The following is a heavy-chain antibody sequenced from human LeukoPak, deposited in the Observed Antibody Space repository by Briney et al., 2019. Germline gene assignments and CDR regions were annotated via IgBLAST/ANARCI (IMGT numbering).Heavy chain of an antibody. J-gene: IGHJ4*02. D-gene: IGHD2-15*01. CDR1: GYTFTDYY. Sequence: ASVKVSCKASGYTFTDYYMHWVRQAPGQGLEWMGWINPHSGGTDHAQKFQGRVTMTRDTSISTAYMELSRLRSDDTAVYYCAREGYCSGGNCPVEYWGQGTLVTVSS. CDR2: INPHSGGT. V-gene: IGHV1-2*02. CDR3: AREGYCSGGNCPVEY.